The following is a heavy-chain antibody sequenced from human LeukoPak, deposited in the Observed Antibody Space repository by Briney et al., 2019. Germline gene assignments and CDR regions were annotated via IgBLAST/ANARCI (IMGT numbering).Heavy chain of an antibody. J-gene: IGHJ4*02. CDR3: ARDRLPYSSSWYSRYFDY. Sequence: ASVKVSCKASGYTFTSHHVHWVRQAPGQGLEWMGIINPSGGSTSYAQKFQGRVTMTRGTSTSTVYMELSSLRSEDTAVYYCARDRLPYSSSWYSRYFDYWGQGTLVTVSS. V-gene: IGHV1-46*01. CDR1: GYTFTSHH. D-gene: IGHD6-13*01. CDR2: INPSGGST.